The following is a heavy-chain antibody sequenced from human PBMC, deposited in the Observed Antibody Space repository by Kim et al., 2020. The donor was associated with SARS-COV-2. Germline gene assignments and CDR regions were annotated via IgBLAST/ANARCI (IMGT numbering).Heavy chain of an antibody. V-gene: IGHV6-1*01. D-gene: IGHD6-19*01. J-gene: IGHJ4*02. Sequence: SQTLSLTCAISGDSVSSNNAAWNWLRPSPSRGLEWLGRTYHRSKWYSDYAVSVKSRITINPDTSKNQFSLQLNFVTPEDTAVYYCARGDGFIGWDWGQGTLVIVSS. CDR3: ARGDGFIGWD. CDR2: TYHRSKWYS. CDR1: GDSVSSNNAA.